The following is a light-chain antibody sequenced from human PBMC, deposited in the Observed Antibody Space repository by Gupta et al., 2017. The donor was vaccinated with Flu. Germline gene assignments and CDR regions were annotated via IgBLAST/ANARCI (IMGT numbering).Light chain of an antibody. V-gene: IGKV1-27*01. Sequence: GDRVTLTCRASQGVSTYLAWYQQKPGKVPKVLIYAASTLQSGVPSRFSGSGSGTDFTLTIDSLQPEDVATYYCQRYNSAPLTFGGGTKVEI. J-gene: IGKJ4*01. CDR3: QRYNSAPLT. CDR1: QGVSTY. CDR2: AAS.